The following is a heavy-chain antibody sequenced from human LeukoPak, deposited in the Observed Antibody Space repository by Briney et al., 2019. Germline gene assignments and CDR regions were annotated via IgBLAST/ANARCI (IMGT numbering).Heavy chain of an antibody. Sequence: SVKVSCKASGGTFNTYGFSWVRQAPGRGLEWLAMIIPIFGAPNCAQKFQGRVTITTDESASTAYMELSSLSSDDSAVYYCARARGGPAYYFDYWGQGTLVTVSS. CDR2: IIPIFGAP. J-gene: IGHJ4*02. V-gene: IGHV1-69*05. CDR3: ARARGGPAYYFDY. CDR1: GGTFNTYG. D-gene: IGHD3-10*01.